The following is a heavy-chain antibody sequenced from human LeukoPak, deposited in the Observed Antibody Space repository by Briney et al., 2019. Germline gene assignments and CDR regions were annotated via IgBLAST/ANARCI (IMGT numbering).Heavy chain of an antibody. CDR1: GFTFSSSG. CDR2: IWYDGSHK. Sequence: GRSLRLSCAASGFTFSSSGTHWVRQAPGKGLEWVALIWYDGSHKYYADSVKGRFTISRDNSKNTLYLQMNSLRAEDTAVYYCARDLGYSSSWIDYWGQGTLVPVSS. CDR3: ARDLGYSSSWIDY. V-gene: IGHV3-33*01. D-gene: IGHD6-13*01. J-gene: IGHJ4*02.